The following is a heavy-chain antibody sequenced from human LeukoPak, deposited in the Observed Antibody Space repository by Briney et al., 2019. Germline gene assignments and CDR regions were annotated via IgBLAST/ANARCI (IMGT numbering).Heavy chain of an antibody. Sequence: GGPLRLLCAASVFTFSSYRVLCLPEAPGEAVEGVAFIWYDASNKYYGDSVKGRFTISRDNSKNTLYLQMNSLRAEDTAVYYCAKLGPTMVREGEGFDYWGQGTLVTVSS. CDR1: VFTFSSYR. D-gene: IGHD3-10*01. CDR3: AKLGPTMVREGEGFDY. V-gene: IGHV3-30*02. J-gene: IGHJ4*02. CDR2: IWYDASNK.